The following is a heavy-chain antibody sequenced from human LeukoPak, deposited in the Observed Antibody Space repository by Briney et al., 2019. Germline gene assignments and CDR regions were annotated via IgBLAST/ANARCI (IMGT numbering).Heavy chain of an antibody. D-gene: IGHD3-10*01. Sequence: PSETLSVTCTVSGGSISSSSYYWGWIRQPPGKGLEWIGSIYYSGSTNYNPSLKSRVSISVDTSKNQFSLNLSSVTAADTAVYYCARGGITMVRGATNWGQGTLVTVSS. V-gene: IGHV4-39*07. CDR2: IYYSGST. J-gene: IGHJ4*02. CDR1: GGSISSSSYY. CDR3: ARGGITMVRGATN.